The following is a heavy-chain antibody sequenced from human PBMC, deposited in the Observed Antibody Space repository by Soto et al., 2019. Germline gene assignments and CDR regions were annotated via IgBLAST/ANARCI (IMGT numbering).Heavy chain of an antibody. D-gene: IGHD2-2*01. CDR2: ISSSSSYI. V-gene: IGHV3-21*01. Sequence: EVQLVESGGGLVKPGGSLRLSCAASGFTFSSYSMNWLRQAPGKGLEWVSSISSSSSYIYYADTLKGRFTISRDNAKNSLSLEMNSLRAEDTAVYYCARELLLPATMPLRVGCFGYWGQGTLVTVSS. CDR3: ARELLLPATMPLRVGCFGY. CDR1: GFTFSSYS. J-gene: IGHJ4*02.